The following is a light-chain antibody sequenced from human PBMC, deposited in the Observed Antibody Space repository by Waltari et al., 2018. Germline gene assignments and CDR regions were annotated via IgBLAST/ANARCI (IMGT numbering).Light chain of an antibody. J-gene: IGLJ2*01. CDR2: LNRDGSN. CDR3: QTWDTGIVL. Sequence: QPVLTQSPSASASLGASVKLTCTLSSGHSSYAIAWHQQQQGKAPRYLMRLNRDGSNSKGDGIPDRFSGSSSGAERYLTISNLQSEDEADYYCQTWDTGIVLFGGGTRLTVL. CDR1: SGHSSYA. V-gene: IGLV4-69*01.